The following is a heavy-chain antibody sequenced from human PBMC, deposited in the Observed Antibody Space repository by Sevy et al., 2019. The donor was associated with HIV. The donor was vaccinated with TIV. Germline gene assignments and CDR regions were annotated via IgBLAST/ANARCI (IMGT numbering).Heavy chain of an antibody. CDR2: ISYDGSNR. V-gene: IGHV3-30-3*01. J-gene: IGHJ6*02. D-gene: IGHD2-21*02. CDR3: ARIVTGGSYVRGMDV. Sequence: GGSLRLSCATSGFMFSNYAMHWVRQAPGKGLELVALISYDGSNRYYADSVKGRFTISRDNSKYKLYMQMNSLKTEDTAVYYCARIVTGGSYVRGMDVWGQGTTVTVSS. CDR1: GFMFSNYA.